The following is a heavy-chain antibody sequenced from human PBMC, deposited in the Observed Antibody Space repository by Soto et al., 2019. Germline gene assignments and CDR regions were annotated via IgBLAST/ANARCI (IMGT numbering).Heavy chain of an antibody. D-gene: IGHD3-3*01. J-gene: IGHJ3*02. CDR1: GFTFGDYA. Sequence: PGGSLRLSCTASGFTFGDYAMSWVRQAPGKGLEWVGFIRSKAYGGTTEYAASVKGRFTISRDDSKSIAYLQMNSLKTEDTAVYYCTRRGSWSGYYNDDFDIWGPGTMVTVS. CDR2: IRSKAYGGTT. CDR3: TRRGSWSGYYNDDFDI. V-gene: IGHV3-49*04.